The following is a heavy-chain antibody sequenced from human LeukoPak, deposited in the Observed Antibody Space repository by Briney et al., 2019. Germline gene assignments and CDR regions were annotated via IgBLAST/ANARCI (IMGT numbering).Heavy chain of an antibody. CDR2: LFYSGST. CDR3: ATVAVIRGVTYFDY. J-gene: IGHJ4*02. V-gene: IGHV4-59*01. D-gene: IGHD3-10*01. CDR1: GGSISSYY. Sequence: SETLSLTCTVSGGSISSYYWSWIRQPPGKGLEWIAYLFYSGSTDYNPSLESRVTISVDTSKNQFSLKLRSVTAADTAMYYCATVAVIRGVTYFDYWGQGTLVTVSS.